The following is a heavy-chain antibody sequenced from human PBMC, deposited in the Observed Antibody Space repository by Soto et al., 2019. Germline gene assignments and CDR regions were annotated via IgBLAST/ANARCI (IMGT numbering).Heavy chain of an antibody. D-gene: IGHD3-3*02. CDR1: GYTFTSYA. Sequence: ASVKVSCKASGYTFTSYAMHWVRQAPGQRLEWMGWINAGNGNTKYSQKFQGRVTITRDTSASTAYMELRSLRSEDTAVYYCARVQGPSISYYYYYMDIWGKGTTVTVSS. J-gene: IGHJ6*03. V-gene: IGHV1-3*01. CDR3: ARVQGPSISYYYYYMDI. CDR2: INAGNGNT.